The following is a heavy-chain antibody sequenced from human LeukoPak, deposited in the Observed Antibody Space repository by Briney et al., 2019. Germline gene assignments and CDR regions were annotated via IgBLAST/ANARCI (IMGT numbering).Heavy chain of an antibody. CDR3: ARSRARHMYSGSYSFDY. Sequence: GASVKVSCKASGYTFTSYGISWVRQAPGQGLEWMGWISAYNGNTNYAQKLQGRVTMTTDTSTSTAYMELSRLRSDDTAVYYCARSRARHMYSGSYSFDYWGQGTLVTVSS. J-gene: IGHJ4*02. D-gene: IGHD3-10*01. CDR1: GYTFTSYG. V-gene: IGHV1-18*01. CDR2: ISAYNGNT.